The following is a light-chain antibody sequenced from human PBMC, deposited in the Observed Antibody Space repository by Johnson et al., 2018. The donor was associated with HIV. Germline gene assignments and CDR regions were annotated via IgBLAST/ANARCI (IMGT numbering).Light chain of an antibody. CDR1: SSNIGNNY. Sequence: QPVLTQPPSVSAAPGQKVTISCSGSSSNIGNNYVSWYQQLPGTAPKLLIYDNNKRPSGIPDRFSGSKSGTSATLGITGLQTGDEADYYCGTWDNSLSAFYVFGTGTKVTV. CDR3: GTWDNSLSAFYV. V-gene: IGLV1-51*01. CDR2: DNN. J-gene: IGLJ1*01.